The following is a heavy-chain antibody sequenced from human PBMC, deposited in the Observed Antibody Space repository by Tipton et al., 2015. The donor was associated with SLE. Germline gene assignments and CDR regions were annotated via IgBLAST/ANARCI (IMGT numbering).Heavy chain of an antibody. J-gene: IGHJ3*02. Sequence: LRLSCTVSGGSISSYYWSWIRQPPGKGLEWIGEINHSGSTNHNPSLKSRVTISVDTSKNQFSLKLSSVTAADTAVYYCASRGRMIAVAVRHTFDIWGQGTMVTVSS. CDR1: GGSISSYY. D-gene: IGHD6-19*01. V-gene: IGHV4-34*01. CDR3: ASRGRMIAVAVRHTFDI. CDR2: INHSGST.